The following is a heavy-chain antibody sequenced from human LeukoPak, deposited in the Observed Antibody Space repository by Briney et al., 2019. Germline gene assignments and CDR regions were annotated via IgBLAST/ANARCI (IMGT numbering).Heavy chain of an antibody. V-gene: IGHV4-59*01. D-gene: IGHD6-19*01. CDR2: IYYSGST. CDR3: ARVSRVKEWSGTYYYYYYGMDV. CDR1: GGSISSYY. J-gene: IGHJ6*02. Sequence: SETLSLTCTVSGGSISSYYWSWIRQPPGKGLEWIGYIYYSGSTNYNPSLKSRVTISVDTSKNQFSLKLSSVTAADTAVYYCARVSRVKEWSGTYYYYYYGMDVWGQGTTVTVSS.